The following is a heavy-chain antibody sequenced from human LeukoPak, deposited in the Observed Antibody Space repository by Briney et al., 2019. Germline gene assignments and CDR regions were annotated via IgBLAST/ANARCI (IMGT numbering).Heavy chain of an antibody. V-gene: IGHV3-21*01. D-gene: IGHD3-22*01. CDR2: ISSSSSYI. CDR1: GFTFSSYS. Sequence: GSLRLSCAASGFTFSSYSMNWVRQAPGKGLEWVSSISSSSSYIYYADSVKGRFTISRDNAKNSLYLQMNSLRAEDTAVYYCARDLDYYDSSGYYPPDYWGQGTLVTVSS. CDR3: ARDLDYYDSSGYYPPDY. J-gene: IGHJ4*02.